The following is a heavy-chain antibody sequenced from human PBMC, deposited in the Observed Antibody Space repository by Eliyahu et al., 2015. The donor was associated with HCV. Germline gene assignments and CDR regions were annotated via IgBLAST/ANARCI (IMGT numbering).Heavy chain of an antibody. CDR3: VRQREQWLVDS. CDR2: LFFVGTT. V-gene: IGHV4-39*01. CDR1: GDSITSSDCS. D-gene: IGHD6-19*01. Sequence: QLQLQEAGPRLVKPSETLSLICSVSGDSITSSDCSWGWIRQPPGQGLEGFRSLFFVGTTYYNLSLKSRVTLSVDTSKNQFSLRFTSVTAADTALYYCVRQREQWLVDSWGQGTLVTVSS. J-gene: IGHJ4*02.